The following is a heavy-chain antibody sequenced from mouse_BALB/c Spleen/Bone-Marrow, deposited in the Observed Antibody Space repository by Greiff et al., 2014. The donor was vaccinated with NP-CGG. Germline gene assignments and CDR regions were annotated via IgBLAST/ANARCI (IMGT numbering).Heavy chain of an antibody. V-gene: IGHV14-3*02. CDR3: ASYYYGSSGFAY. J-gene: IGHJ3*01. CDR1: GFNIKDTY. Sequence: VQLQQPGAELVKPGASVKLSCTASGFNIKDTYMHWVKQRPEQGLEWIGRIDPANGNTKYDPKFQGKATITADTSSNTAYLQLSSLTSEDTAAYYCASYYYGSSGFAYWGQGTLVTVSA. CDR2: IDPANGNT. D-gene: IGHD1-1*01.